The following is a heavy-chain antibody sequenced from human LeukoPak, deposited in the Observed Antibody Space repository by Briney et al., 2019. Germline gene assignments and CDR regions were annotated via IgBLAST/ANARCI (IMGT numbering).Heavy chain of an antibody. J-gene: IGHJ4*02. Sequence: SETLSLTCGMPGYSITSSNWWGWIRQPPGKGLEWIGYTYYSGSTYYNPSLKSRVNMSVDTSKNQFSLKLSSVTAVDTAFYYCARREEQLGEYFDYWGQGTLVTVSS. D-gene: IGHD6-6*01. CDR2: TYYSGST. V-gene: IGHV4-28*01. CDR3: ARREEQLGEYFDY. CDR1: GYSITSSNW.